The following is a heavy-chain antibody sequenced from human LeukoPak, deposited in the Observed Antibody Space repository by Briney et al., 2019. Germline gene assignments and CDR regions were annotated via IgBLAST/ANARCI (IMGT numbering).Heavy chain of an antibody. J-gene: IGHJ4*02. CDR3: ARTPGGMYSSSWYY. Sequence: SVKVSCKASRGTFSSYAINWVRQAPGQGLEWMGGIIPIFGTANYAQKFQGRVTITADESTSTAYMELSSLRSEDTAVHYCARTPGGMYSSSWYYWGQGTLVTVSS. CDR1: RGTFSSYA. CDR2: IIPIFGTA. V-gene: IGHV1-69*13. D-gene: IGHD6-13*01.